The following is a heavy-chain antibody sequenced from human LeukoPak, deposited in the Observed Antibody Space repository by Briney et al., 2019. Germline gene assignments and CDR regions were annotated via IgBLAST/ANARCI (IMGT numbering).Heavy chain of an antibody. CDR3: ARGGIAAAKYFQH. CDR1: GGSISSYY. Sequence: SETLSLTCTVSGGSISSYYWSWIRQPPGKGLEWIGYIYYSGSTYYNPSLKSRVTISVDTSKNQFSLKLSSVTAADTAVYYCARGGIAAAKYFQHWGQGTLVTVSS. D-gene: IGHD6-13*01. V-gene: IGHV4-59*06. CDR2: IYYSGST. J-gene: IGHJ1*01.